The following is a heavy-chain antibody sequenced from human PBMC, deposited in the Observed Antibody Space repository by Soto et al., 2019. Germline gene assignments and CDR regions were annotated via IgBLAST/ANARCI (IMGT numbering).Heavy chain of an antibody. J-gene: IGHJ4*01. CDR2: ISASGGST. CDR3: AKRIPVAGAWVPFDY. D-gene: IGHD6-19*01. Sequence: GGSLRLSCAASGFTFSNYAMSWVRQAPGKGLEWVSGISASGGSTYYADSVKGRFTISRDNSKNTLYLQMNSLRAEDTAVYYCAKRIPVAGAWVPFDYWGQGTLVTVSS. V-gene: IGHV3-23*01. CDR1: GFTFSNYA.